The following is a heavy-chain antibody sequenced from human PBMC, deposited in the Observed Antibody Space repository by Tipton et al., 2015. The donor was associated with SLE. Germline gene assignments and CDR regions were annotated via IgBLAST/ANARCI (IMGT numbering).Heavy chain of an antibody. CDR3: AREGYDFWSGFNGGYYYTDV. J-gene: IGHJ6*03. CDR1: GGSFSGYY. CDR2: INHSGST. Sequence: LRLSCAVYGGSFSGYYWSWIRQPPGKGLEWIGEINHSGSTNYNPSLKSRVTISVDTSKNQFSLKLSSVTAADTAVYYCAREGYDFWSGFNGGYYYTDVWGKGTTVTASS. D-gene: IGHD3-3*01. V-gene: IGHV4-34*01.